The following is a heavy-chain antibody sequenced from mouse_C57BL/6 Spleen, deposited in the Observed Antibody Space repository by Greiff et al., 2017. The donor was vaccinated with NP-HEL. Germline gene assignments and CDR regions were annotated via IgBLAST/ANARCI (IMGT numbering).Heavy chain of an antibody. V-gene: IGHV1-15*01. CDR1: GYTFTDYE. CDR3: TRSMVTTGDYFDY. CDR2: IDPETGGT. D-gene: IGHD2-2*01. Sequence: VQLQQSGAELVRPGASVTLSCKASGYTFTDYEMHWVKQTPVHGLEWIGAIDPETGGTAYNQKFKGKAILTADKSSSTAYMELRSLTSEDSAVYYCTRSMVTTGDYFDYWGQGTTLTVSS. J-gene: IGHJ2*01.